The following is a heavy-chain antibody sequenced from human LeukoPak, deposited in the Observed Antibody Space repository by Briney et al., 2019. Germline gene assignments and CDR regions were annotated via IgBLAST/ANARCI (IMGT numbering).Heavy chain of an antibody. V-gene: IGHV3-30*18. Sequence: GGSLRLSCAASGFTFSSYGMHWVRQAPGKGLEWVAVMSYDGSNKYYADSVKGRFTISRDNSKNTLYLQMNSLRAEDTAVYYCAKGWRHWEPDIPAAVSMEFHGWGQGTLVTVSS. CDR1: GFTFSSYG. D-gene: IGHD6-13*01. CDR3: AKGWRHWEPDIPAAVSMEFHG. J-gene: IGHJ4*02. CDR2: MSYDGSNK.